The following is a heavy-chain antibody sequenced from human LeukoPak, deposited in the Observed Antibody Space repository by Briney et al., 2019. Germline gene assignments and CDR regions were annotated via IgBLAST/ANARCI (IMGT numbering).Heavy chain of an antibody. V-gene: IGHV3-7*01. CDR3: ARDRGWYHADS. D-gene: IGHD6-19*01. Sequence: GGSLRLSCAASGFTFSSSWMGWARQAPGEGLEWVANIKEDGSWKHYAVSVQGRFTISRDNAKNSLYLQMNSLRAEDTAVYYCARDRGWYHADSWGQGTLVTVSS. CDR2: IKEDGSWK. J-gene: IGHJ4*02. CDR1: GFTFSSSW.